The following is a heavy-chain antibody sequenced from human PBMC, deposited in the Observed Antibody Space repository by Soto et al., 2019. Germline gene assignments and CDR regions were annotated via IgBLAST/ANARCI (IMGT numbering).Heavy chain of an antibody. D-gene: IGHD5-12*01. CDR1: GFSLNTGGMC. CDR2: VRWDDEK. Sequence: SGPTLVNPSQTLALTCTFSGFSLNTGGMCLSWVRQPTGKALEWLAVVRWDDEKHFSTSLRNRISVSKDASGDRVVLTMANMDPADSGTYYCVRTHGGYTAYYGMDVWGPGTTVTVSS. V-gene: IGHV2-70*19. CDR3: VRTHGGYTAYYGMDV. J-gene: IGHJ6*02.